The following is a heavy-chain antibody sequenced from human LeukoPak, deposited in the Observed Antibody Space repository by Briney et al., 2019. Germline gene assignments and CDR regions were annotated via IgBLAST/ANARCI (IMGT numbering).Heavy chain of an antibody. CDR3: ARGVRDGYNFRRYYFDY. CDR1: GFTFSSYS. CDR2: ISSSSSYI. D-gene: IGHD5-12*01. Sequence: PGGSLRLSCAASGFTFSSYSMNWVRQAPGKGLEWVSSISSSSSYIYYADSVKGRFTISRDNAKNSLYLQMNSLRAEDTAVYYCARGVRDGYNFRRYYFDYWGQGTLVTVSP. V-gene: IGHV3-21*01. J-gene: IGHJ4*02.